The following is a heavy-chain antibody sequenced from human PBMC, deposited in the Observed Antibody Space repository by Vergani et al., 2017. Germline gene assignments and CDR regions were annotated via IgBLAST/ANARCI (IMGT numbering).Heavy chain of an antibody. Sequence: EVQLVESGGGLVQPGGSLRLSCAASGFTFSSYWMSWVRQAPGKGLEWVANIKQDGSEKYYVDSVKGRFTISRDNAKNSLYLQMNSLRAEDTAVYYCARDPGGSGYDRGDYFDYWGQETLVTVSS. CDR3: ARDPGGSGYDRGDYFDY. CDR1: GFTFSSYW. J-gene: IGHJ4*02. CDR2: IKQDGSEK. D-gene: IGHD5-12*01. V-gene: IGHV3-7*01.